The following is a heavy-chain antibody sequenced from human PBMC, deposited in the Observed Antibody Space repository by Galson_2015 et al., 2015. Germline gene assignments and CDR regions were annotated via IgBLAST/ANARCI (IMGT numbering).Heavy chain of an antibody. V-gene: IGHV1-69*13. J-gene: IGHJ4*02. Sequence: SVKVSCKASGGTFSSYAISWVRQAPGQGLEWMGGIIPIFGTANYAQKFQGRVTITADESTSTAYMELSSLRSEDTAVYYCARGAMMRYCSSTSCSRNGGLDYWGQGTLVTVSS. CDR1: GGTFSSYA. D-gene: IGHD2-2*01. CDR2: IIPIFGTA. CDR3: ARGAMMRYCSSTSCSRNGGLDY.